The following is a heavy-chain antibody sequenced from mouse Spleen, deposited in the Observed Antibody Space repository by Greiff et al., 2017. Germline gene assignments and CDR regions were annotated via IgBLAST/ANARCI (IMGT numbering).Heavy chain of an antibody. D-gene: IGHD2-10*02. V-gene: IGHV5-9*01. CDR3: ARDGYGNYPIFDY. CDR2: ISSGGGST. CDR1: GFTFSSYY. Sequence: EVMLVESGGGLVKLGGSLKLSCAASGFTFSSYYMSWVRQTPEKRLEWVATISSGGGSTYYPDSVKGRFTISRDNAKNTLYLQMSSLNSEDTAVYYCARDGYGNYPIFDYWGQGTTLTVSS. J-gene: IGHJ2*01.